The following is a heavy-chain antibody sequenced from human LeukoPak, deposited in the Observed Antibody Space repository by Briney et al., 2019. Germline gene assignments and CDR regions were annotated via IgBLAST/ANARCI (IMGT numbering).Heavy chain of an antibody. CDR1: GGSISSDY. CDR2: ISYGGST. V-gene: IGHV4-59*08. D-gene: IGHD6-19*01. CDR3: ARRVTSSGWYRDDC. J-gene: IGHJ4*02. Sequence: SETLSLTCTVSGGSISSDYWSWIQQPPGKGLEWIGYISYGGSTSYNPSLQSRVTISVDTSKNQFSLKVSSVTAAETAVYYCARRVTSSGWYRDDCWGQGTLVTVSS.